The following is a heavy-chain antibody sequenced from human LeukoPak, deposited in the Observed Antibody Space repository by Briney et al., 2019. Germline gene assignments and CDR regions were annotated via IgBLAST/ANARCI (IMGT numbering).Heavy chain of an antibody. D-gene: IGHD3-22*01. CDR1: GFTFSSYG. V-gene: IGHV3-30*03. Sequence: PGGSLRLSCAASGFTFSSYGMHWVRQAPGKGLEWVAVISYDGSNKYYADSVKGRFTISRDNSKNTLYLQMNSLRAEDTAVYYCAPVVVYDSSGTVDYWGQGTLVTVSS. CDR3: APVVVYDSSGTVDY. J-gene: IGHJ4*02. CDR2: ISYDGSNK.